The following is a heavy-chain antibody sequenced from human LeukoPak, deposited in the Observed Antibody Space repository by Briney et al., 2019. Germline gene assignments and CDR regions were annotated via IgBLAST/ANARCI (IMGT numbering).Heavy chain of an antibody. J-gene: IGHJ4*02. CDR3: AMGCSGGSCYSLLDY. V-gene: IGHV1-69*02. CDR1: GGTFSSYT. CDR2: IIPILGIA. D-gene: IGHD2-15*01. Sequence: SVKVSCKASGGTFSSYTISWVRQAPGQGVEWMGWIIPILGIANYAQKLQGRVTITADKSTSTAYMELSSLRSEDTAVYYCAMGCSGGSCYSLLDYWGQGTLVTVSS.